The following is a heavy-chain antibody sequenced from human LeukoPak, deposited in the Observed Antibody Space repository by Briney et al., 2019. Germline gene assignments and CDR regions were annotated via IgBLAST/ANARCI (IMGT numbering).Heavy chain of an antibody. CDR2: IHLHGSER. CDR1: GFTFSNYW. D-gene: IGHD6-13*01. J-gene: IGHJ4*02. CDR3: AKDEAPYSSSWYRLPGDY. Sequence: GGSLRLSCAASGFTFSNYWLSWVRQAPGKGLEWVANIHLHGSERYYLDSVKGRFTISRDNSRNTLYLQMNSLRAEDTAVYYCAKDEAPYSSSWYRLPGDYWGQGTLVTVSS. V-gene: IGHV3-7*03.